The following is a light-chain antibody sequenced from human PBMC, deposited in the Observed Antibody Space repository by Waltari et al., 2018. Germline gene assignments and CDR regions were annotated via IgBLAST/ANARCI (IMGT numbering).Light chain of an antibody. CDR2: SSS. V-gene: IGKV1-39*01. CDR3: QQSYSTPQT. CDR1: QVIHDY. Sequence: DVRLTQSPSSLSASVGARLAITCRASQVIHDYLHWYRQRPGRAPELLINSSSTLQCGAPARFSGSGSGTDFTLTISDLQPEDLATYYCQQSYSTPQTFGQGTKVEI. J-gene: IGKJ1*01.